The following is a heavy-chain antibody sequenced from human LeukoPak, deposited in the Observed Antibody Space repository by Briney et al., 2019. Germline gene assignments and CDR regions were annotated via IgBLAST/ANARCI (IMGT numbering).Heavy chain of an antibody. J-gene: IGHJ4*02. D-gene: IGHD3-16*02. V-gene: IGHV3-48*01. CDR2: ISSSSSTI. Sequence: RAGGSLRLSCAASGFTFSSYSMNWVRQAPGKGLEWVSYISSSSSTIYCADSVKGRFTISRDNAKNSLYLQMNSLRAEDTAVYYCARDSEYDYVWGSYRYGGGFGYWGQGTLVTVSS. CDR1: GFTFSSYS. CDR3: ARDSEYDYVWGSYRYGGGFGY.